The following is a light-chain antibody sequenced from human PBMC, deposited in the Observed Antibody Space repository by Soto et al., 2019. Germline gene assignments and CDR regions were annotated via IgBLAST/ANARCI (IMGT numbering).Light chain of an antibody. CDR3: MQSVQAPWT. CDR1: QSLLYSDGKTY. Sequence: EIVLTQTPLSLSVTPGQPASISCRSSQSLLYSDGKTYLYWYLQKAGQPPQLLIYGVSNRFSGVPDRFSGSGSGKDFTLKISRVEAEDVGVYYCMQSVQAPWTFGQGTKVEIK. V-gene: IGKV2D-29*01. J-gene: IGKJ1*01. CDR2: GVS.